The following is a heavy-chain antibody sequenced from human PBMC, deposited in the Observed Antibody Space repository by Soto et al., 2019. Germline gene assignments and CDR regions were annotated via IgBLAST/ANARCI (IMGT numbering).Heavy chain of an antibody. V-gene: IGHV3-30*03. Sequence: GGSLRLSCAASGFTFSSCGMHWVRQAPGKGLEWVAVISYDGSNKYYADSVKGRFTISRHNSKNTLYLQMNSLRAEDTAVYYCARVWSNYYYYYMDVWGKGTTVTVSS. CDR3: ARVWSNYYYYYMDV. CDR1: GFTFSSCG. D-gene: IGHD3-3*01. CDR2: ISYDGSNK. J-gene: IGHJ6*03.